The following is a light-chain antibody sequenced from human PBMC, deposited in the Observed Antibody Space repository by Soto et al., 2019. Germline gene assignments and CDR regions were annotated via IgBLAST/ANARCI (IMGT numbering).Light chain of an antibody. CDR3: QQYNIWPLT. V-gene: IGKV3-15*01. J-gene: IGKJ4*01. Sequence: QSPAVLSVSPGERATLSCRASQSVSSNLAWYQQKPGQAPRLLIYGASTRATGIPARFSGSGSGTEFTLTISSLQSEDFAVYYCQQYNIWPLTFGGGTKVDIK. CDR1: QSVSSN. CDR2: GAS.